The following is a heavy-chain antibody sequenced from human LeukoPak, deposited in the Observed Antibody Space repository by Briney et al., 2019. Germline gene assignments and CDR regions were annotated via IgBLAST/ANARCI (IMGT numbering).Heavy chain of an antibody. CDR1: GFTFSSYA. Sequence: GGSLRLSCAASGFTFSSYAMSWVRQAPGKGLEWVSAISGSGGSTYYADSVKGRFTISRDNSKNTLYLQMNSLRAEDTAVHYCAKALRFLEWLFDYWGQGTLVTVSS. D-gene: IGHD3-3*01. CDR3: AKALRFLEWLFDY. V-gene: IGHV3-23*01. CDR2: ISGSGGST. J-gene: IGHJ4*02.